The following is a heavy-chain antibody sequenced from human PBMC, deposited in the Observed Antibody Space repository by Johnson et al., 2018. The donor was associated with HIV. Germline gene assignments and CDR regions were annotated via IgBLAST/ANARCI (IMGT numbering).Heavy chain of an antibody. CDR2: ISYDGSNK. V-gene: IGHV3-30-3*02. CDR3: AKSSDEYSSSSDAFDI. Sequence: QVQLVESGGGVVQPGRSLRLSCVASGFTFSSYTMHWVRQAPGKGLEWVAVISYDGSNKYYVDSVKGRFTISRDNAKNTLYLQMNSLRAEDTAVYYCAKSSDEYSSSSDAFDIWGQGTMVTVSS. D-gene: IGHD6-6*01. J-gene: IGHJ3*02. CDR1: GFTFSSYT.